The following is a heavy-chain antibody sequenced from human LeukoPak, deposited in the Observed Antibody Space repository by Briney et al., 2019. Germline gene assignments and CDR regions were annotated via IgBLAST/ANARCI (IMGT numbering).Heavy chain of an antibody. CDR3: ARSLGGATTK. J-gene: IGHJ4*02. Sequence: GGSLRLSCAASGFTFSSYWMHWVRQAPGKGLVWVSCINSDGSSTSYADSVKGRFTISRDNAKNTLYLQMNSLRAEDTAVYYCARSLGGATTKWGQGTLVTVSS. D-gene: IGHD1-26*01. CDR2: INSDGSST. CDR1: GFTFSSYW. V-gene: IGHV3-74*01.